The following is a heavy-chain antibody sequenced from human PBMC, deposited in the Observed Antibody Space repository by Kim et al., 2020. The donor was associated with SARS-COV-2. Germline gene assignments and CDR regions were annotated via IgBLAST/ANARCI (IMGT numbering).Heavy chain of an antibody. Sequence: SETLSLTCTVSGGSISSSSYYWGWIRQPPGKELEWIGSIYYSGSTYYNPSLKSRVTISVDTSKNQFSLKLSSVTAADTAVYYCARHLRGTMIVVVITPLNYFDYWGQGTLVTVSS. D-gene: IGHD3-22*01. CDR2: IYYSGST. CDR1: GGSISSSSYY. J-gene: IGHJ4*02. V-gene: IGHV4-39*01. CDR3: ARHLRGTMIVVVITPLNYFDY.